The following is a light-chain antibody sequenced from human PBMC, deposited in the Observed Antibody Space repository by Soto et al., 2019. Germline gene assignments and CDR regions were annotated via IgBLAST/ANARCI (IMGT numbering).Light chain of an antibody. CDR2: GAS. CDR1: QSVSSK. V-gene: IGKV3-15*01. CDR3: QHYNDWPPTWT. J-gene: IGKJ1*01. Sequence: EIVMTQSPATLSVSPGERATLSCRASQSVSSKLAWYQQKPGQAPRVLIHGASTRATGIPARFSGSGSGTEFTLIISSLQSEDFAVYYCQHYNDWPPTWTFGQGTRVEIK.